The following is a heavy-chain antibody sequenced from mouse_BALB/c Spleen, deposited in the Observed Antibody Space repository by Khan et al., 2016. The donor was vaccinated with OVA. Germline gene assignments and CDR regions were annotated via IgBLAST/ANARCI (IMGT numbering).Heavy chain of an antibody. V-gene: IGHV3-2*02. CDR1: GYSITSGYA. Sequence: EVKLLESGPGLVKPSQSLSLTCTVTGYSITSGYAWNWIRQFPGNKLEWMGYISYSGVTSYTPSLKSRISITRDTSKNQFFLQLNSVTTEDTATYYCARGNYYGYCFDYWGQGTTLTVSS. CDR3: ARGNYYGYCFDY. CDR2: ISYSGVT. D-gene: IGHD1-1*01. J-gene: IGHJ2*01.